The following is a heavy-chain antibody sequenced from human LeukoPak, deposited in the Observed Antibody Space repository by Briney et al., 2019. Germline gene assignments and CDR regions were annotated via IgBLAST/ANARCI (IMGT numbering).Heavy chain of an antibody. CDR2: INHSGST. V-gene: IGHV4-34*01. D-gene: IGHD6-6*01. Sequence: SETLSLTCAVYGGSFSGYYWSWIRQPPGKGLEWIGEINHSGSTNYNPSLKSRATISVDTSKTQFSLKLSSVTAADTAVYYCARVTRIAARPYYYYYMDVWGKGTTVTVSS. CDR3: ARVTRIAARPYYYYYMDV. J-gene: IGHJ6*03. CDR1: GGSFSGYY.